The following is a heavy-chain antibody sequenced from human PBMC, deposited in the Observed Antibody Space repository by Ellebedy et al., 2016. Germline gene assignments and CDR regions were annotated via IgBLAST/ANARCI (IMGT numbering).Heavy chain of an antibody. Sequence: SETLSLTXTVSGGSISSSSYYWGWIRQPPGKGLEWIGSIYYSGSTNYNPSLKSRVTISVDKSKNQFSLKLSSVTAADTAVYYCARGRGDWEFDYWGQGTLVTVSS. V-gene: IGHV4-39*07. J-gene: IGHJ4*02. CDR1: GGSISSSSYY. CDR2: IYYSGST. CDR3: ARGRGDWEFDY. D-gene: IGHD2-21*02.